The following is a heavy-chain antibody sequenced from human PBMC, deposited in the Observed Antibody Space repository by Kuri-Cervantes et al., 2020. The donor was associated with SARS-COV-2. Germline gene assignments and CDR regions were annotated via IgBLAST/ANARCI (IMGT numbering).Heavy chain of an antibody. J-gene: IGHJ5*02. Sequence: SETLSLTCAVSGYSISSGYYWGWIRQPPGKGLEWIGSIHHSGNTHYNSSLMSRVTMSVDTFKNQFSLNLRSLTAADTAIYYCARVGYCFGTRCVTYFDPWGQGTLVTVSS. D-gene: IGHD2-2*03. CDR3: ARVGYCFGTRCVTYFDP. CDR2: IHHSGNT. CDR1: GYSISSGYY. V-gene: IGHV4-38-2*01.